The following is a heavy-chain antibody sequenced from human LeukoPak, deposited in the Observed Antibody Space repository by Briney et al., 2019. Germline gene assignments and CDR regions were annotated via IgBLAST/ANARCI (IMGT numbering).Heavy chain of an antibody. CDR3: AKEFAILTDQDY. D-gene: IGHD3-9*01. CDR1: GFTFSSYS. Sequence: GGSLRLSCAASGFTFSSYSMNWVRQAPGKGLEWVSSISSSSSYIYYADSVKGRFTISRDNAKNSLYLQMNSLRAEDTAVYYCAKEFAILTDQDYWGQGTLVTVSS. CDR2: ISSSSSYI. J-gene: IGHJ4*02. V-gene: IGHV3-21*04.